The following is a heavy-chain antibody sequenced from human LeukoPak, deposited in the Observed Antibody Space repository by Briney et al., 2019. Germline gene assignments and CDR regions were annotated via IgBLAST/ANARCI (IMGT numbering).Heavy chain of an antibody. Sequence: SETLSLICTVSGGSISSYYWSWIRQPPGKGLEWIGYIYYSGSTNYNPSLKSRVTISVDTSKNQFSLKLSSVTAADTAVYYCARHRSWIQRFHYYYGMDVWGQGTTVTVSS. V-gene: IGHV4-59*08. CDR1: GGSISSYY. CDR3: ARHRSWIQRFHYYYGMDV. J-gene: IGHJ6*02. D-gene: IGHD5-18*01. CDR2: IYYSGST.